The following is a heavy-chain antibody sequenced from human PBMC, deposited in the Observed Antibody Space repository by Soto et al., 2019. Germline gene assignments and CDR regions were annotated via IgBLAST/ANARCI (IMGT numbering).Heavy chain of an antibody. D-gene: IGHD3-10*01. CDR3: ARDARGDEAPMDY. Sequence: GASVKVSCKASGYTFTGYYMHWVRQAPGQGLEWMGWINPNSGGTNYAQKFQGWVTMTRDTSISTAYMELSRLRPDDTAVYYCARDARGDEAPMDYWGQGTLVTVSS. V-gene: IGHV1-2*04. CDR2: INPNSGGT. J-gene: IGHJ4*02. CDR1: GYTFTGYY.